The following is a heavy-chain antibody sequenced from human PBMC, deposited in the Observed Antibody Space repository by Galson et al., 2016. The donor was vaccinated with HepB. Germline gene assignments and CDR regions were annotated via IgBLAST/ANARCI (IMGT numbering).Heavy chain of an antibody. J-gene: IGHJ5*02. CDR3: TKSRAIKFDP. CDR1: GYTFTSYW. Sequence: QSGAEVKKPGESLRLSCKVFGYTFTSYWISWVRQMPGKGLEWMGRIDPSDSYTNYSPSFQGHVTMSADKSISTAYLQWSRLKASDTGMYYCTKSRAIKFDPWGQGTLVTVSS. D-gene: IGHD2-2*01. V-gene: IGHV5-10-1*01. CDR2: IDPSDSYT.